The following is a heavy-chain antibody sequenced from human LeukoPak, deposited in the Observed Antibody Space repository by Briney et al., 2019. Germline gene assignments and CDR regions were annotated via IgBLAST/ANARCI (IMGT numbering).Heavy chain of an antibody. CDR1: GGSISSSSYY. Sequence: SETLSLTCTVSGGSISSSSYYWGWIRQPPGKGLEWIGHIYYSGSTNYNPSLKSRVTISVDTSKNQFSLKVSSVTAADTAVYYCARGILTGPICAFEIWGQGTMVTVSS. V-gene: IGHV4-61*05. D-gene: IGHD3-9*01. CDR3: ARGILTGPICAFEI. J-gene: IGHJ3*02. CDR2: IYYSGST.